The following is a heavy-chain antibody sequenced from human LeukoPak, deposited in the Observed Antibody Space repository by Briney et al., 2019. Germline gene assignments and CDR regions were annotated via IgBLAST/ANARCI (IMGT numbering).Heavy chain of an antibody. V-gene: IGHV3-21*01. CDR1: GFIFNSCD. CDR2: ISSSSSYI. CDR3: AGGWELPGHFDY. J-gene: IGHJ4*02. D-gene: IGHD1-26*01. Sequence: GGSLRLSCAATGFIFNSCDMSWVRQAPGKGLEWVSSISSSSSYIYYADSVKGRFTISRDNAKNSLYLQMNSLRAEDTAVYFCAGGWELPGHFDYWGQGALVTVSS.